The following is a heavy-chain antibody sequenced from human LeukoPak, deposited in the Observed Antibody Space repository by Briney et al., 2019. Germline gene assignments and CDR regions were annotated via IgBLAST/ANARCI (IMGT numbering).Heavy chain of an antibody. J-gene: IGHJ4*02. CDR1: GYTFISYG. D-gene: IGHD3-10*01. Sequence: ASVKVSCKTSGYTFISYGISWVRQAPGQGLEWMGWISGYNDNTKYTQKLQGRVTMTTDTSTSTAYMELRSLRSDDTAVYYCARATGRVVRGITWRYFDYWGQGTLVTISS. CDR3: ARATGRVVRGITWRYFDY. V-gene: IGHV1-18*01. CDR2: ISGYNDNT.